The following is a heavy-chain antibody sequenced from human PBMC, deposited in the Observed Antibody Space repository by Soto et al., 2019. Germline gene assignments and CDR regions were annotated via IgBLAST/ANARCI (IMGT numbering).Heavy chain of an antibody. D-gene: IGHD2-15*01. CDR3: ARAPFSGQLDY. J-gene: IGHJ4*02. Sequence: PSETLSLTCTVSGGSISSYYWSWIRQPPGKGLEWIGYIYYSGSTNYNPSLKSRVTISVDTSKNQFSLKLSSVTAADTAVYYCARAPFSGQLDYWGQGTLVTVSS. CDR1: GGSISSYY. V-gene: IGHV4-59*01. CDR2: IYYSGST.